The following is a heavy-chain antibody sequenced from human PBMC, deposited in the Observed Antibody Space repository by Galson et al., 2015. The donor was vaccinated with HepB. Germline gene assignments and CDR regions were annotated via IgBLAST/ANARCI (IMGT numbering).Heavy chain of an antibody. CDR3: ARAGYSYGQDAFDI. D-gene: IGHD5-18*01. V-gene: IGHV5-10-1*01. Sequence: QSGAEVKKPGESLRISCKGSGYSFPTYWISWVRQMPGKGLEWIGTIDPSDSYTNYSPSFQGHVTISADKSISTAYLQWSSLKASDTAMYYCARAGYSYGQDAFDIWGQGTMVTVSS. CDR2: IDPSDSYT. J-gene: IGHJ3*02. CDR1: GYSFPTYW.